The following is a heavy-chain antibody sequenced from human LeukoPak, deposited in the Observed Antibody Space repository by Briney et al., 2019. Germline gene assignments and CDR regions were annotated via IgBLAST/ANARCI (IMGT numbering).Heavy chain of an antibody. CDR2: ISYDGSNK. J-gene: IGHJ4*02. D-gene: IGHD6-19*01. Sequence: ARSLRLSCAASGFTFSSYAMHWVRQAPGKGLEWVAVISYDGSNKYYADSVKGRFTISRDNSKNTLYLQMNSLRAEDTAVYYCARESVAFSSGSYAGDYWGQGTLITISS. CDR3: ARESVAFSSGSYAGDY. CDR1: GFTFSSYA. V-gene: IGHV3-30*04.